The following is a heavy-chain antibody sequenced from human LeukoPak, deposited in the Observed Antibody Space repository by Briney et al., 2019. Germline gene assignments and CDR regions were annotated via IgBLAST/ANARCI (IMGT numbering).Heavy chain of an antibody. Sequence: GGSLRLSCSASGFTFNKYAMHWVRQAPGKGLEYVSAINSNGGRTYYADSVKGRFTISRDNSKNTLYLQMSSLRVDDTAVYYCVKALYYDNSGYYSGAFDYWGQGTLVTVSS. J-gene: IGHJ4*02. CDR3: VKALYYDNSGYYSGAFDY. CDR2: INSNGGRT. CDR1: GFTFNKYA. D-gene: IGHD3-22*01. V-gene: IGHV3-64D*09.